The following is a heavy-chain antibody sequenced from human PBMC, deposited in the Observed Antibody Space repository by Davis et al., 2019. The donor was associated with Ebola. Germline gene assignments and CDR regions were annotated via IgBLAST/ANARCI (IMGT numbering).Heavy chain of an antibody. CDR3: ARGGIASYYHYGMDV. D-gene: IGHD6-13*01. J-gene: IGHJ6*02. Sequence: AASVKVSCKASGYTFTSYDINWVRQATGQGLEWMGWMNPNSGNTGYAQKFQGRVTMTRNTSISTAYMELSSLRSEDTAVYYCARGGIASYYHYGMDVWGQGTTVTVSS. V-gene: IGHV1-8*01. CDR1: GYTFTSYD. CDR2: MNPNSGNT.